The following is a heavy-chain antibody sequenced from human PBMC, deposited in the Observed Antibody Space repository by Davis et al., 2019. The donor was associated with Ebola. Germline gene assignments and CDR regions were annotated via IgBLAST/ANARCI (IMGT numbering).Heavy chain of an antibody. CDR3: ARAAAGTNYYYGMDV. CDR1: GFTFSSYA. V-gene: IGHV3-23*01. J-gene: IGHJ6*02. Sequence: GESLKISCAASGFTFSSYAMSWVRQAPGKGLEWVSAISGSGGSTYYADSVKGRFTISRDNSKNTLYLQMNSLRAEDTAVYYCARAAAGTNYYYGMDVWGQGTTVTVSS. D-gene: IGHD6-13*01. CDR2: ISGSGGST.